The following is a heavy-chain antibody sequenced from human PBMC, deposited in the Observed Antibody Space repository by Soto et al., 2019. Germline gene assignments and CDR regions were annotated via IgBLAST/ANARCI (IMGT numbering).Heavy chain of an antibody. V-gene: IGHV1-18*01. CDR1: GYTFTSYG. J-gene: IGHJ4*02. CDR3: VRSDDFWSGYLPMLFDY. CDR2: ISAYNGNT. Sequence: ASVKVSCKASGYTFTSYGISWVRQAPGQGLEWMGWISAYNGNTNYAQKLQGRVTMTTDTSTSTAYMELRSLRSDDTAVYYCVRSDDFWSGYLPMLFDYWGQGTLVTVSS. D-gene: IGHD3-3*01.